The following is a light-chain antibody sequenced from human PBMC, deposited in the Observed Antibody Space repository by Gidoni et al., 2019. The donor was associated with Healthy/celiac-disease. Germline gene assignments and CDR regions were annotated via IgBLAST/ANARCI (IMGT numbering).Light chain of an antibody. CDR2: DAS. V-gene: IGKV3-11*01. CDR1: QSVSSY. CDR3: QQRSNWPLT. J-gene: IGKJ4*01. Sequence: EIVLIPSPATLSLSPGERATLSCRASQSVSSYLAWYQQKPGQAPRLLIYDASNRATGIPARFSGSGSGTDFTLTISSLEPEDFAVYYCQQRSNWPLTFGGGTKVEIK.